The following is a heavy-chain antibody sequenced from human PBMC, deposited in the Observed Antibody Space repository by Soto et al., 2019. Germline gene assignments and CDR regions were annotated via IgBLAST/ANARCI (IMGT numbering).Heavy chain of an antibody. CDR1: GAPISSNDYF. D-gene: IGHD2-15*01. CDR2: MHASGGT. V-gene: IGHV4-39*01. J-gene: IGHJ4*02. CDR3: AAIVVGATRHSDVDH. Sequence: PSETLSLTCSVSGAPISSNDYFWAWIRQPPGRGLEFIASMHASGGTYHASSLKSRATMPLDTSKDQFSLKLQSVTAADTGTYYCAAIVVGATRHSDVDHWGQGTLVTVSS.